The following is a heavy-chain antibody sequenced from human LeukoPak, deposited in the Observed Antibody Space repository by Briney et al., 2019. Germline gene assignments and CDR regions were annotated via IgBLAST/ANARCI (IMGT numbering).Heavy chain of an antibody. CDR3: GRDVNWNQIDY. Sequence: GGSLRLSCAASGFTFNNHWMHWVRQAPGKGMVWISRINTDGRTTDYADSVKGRFTISRDNAKNTLYLQMNSLRAEDTAVYYCGRDVNWNQIDYWGQGSLVTVSS. V-gene: IGHV3-74*01. CDR2: INTDGRTT. J-gene: IGHJ4*02. D-gene: IGHD1-20*01. CDR1: GFTFNNHW.